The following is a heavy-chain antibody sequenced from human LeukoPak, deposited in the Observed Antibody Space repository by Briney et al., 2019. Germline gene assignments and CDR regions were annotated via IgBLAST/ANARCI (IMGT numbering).Heavy chain of an antibody. CDR2: ISSSSKYI. Sequence: GESLKISCAASGFTFSSYSMNWVRQAPGKGLEWVSSISSSSKYIYYTDSMKGRFTISRDNAKNSLYLQMNSLRAEDTAVYYCARDSTNFDYWGQGTLVTVSS. D-gene: IGHD5-24*01. CDR3: ARDSTNFDY. J-gene: IGHJ4*02. V-gene: IGHV3-21*01. CDR1: GFTFSSYS.